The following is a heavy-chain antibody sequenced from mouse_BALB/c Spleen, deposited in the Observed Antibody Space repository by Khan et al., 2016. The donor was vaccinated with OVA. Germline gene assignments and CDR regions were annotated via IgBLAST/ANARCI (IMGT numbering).Heavy chain of an antibody. CDR1: GYSITSDYA. V-gene: IGHV3-2*02. D-gene: IGHD1-3*01. Sequence: EVQLQESGPGLVKPSQSLSLTCPVTGYSITSDYAWNWIRQFPGNKLEWMGYISSSGSTNYNPALKSRISITRDTSKNQFFLLSNSVTTEHTATYYWARVGSRYNDAMDYWGQGTSVTVSS. J-gene: IGHJ4*01. CDR2: ISSSGST. CDR3: ARVGSRYNDAMDY.